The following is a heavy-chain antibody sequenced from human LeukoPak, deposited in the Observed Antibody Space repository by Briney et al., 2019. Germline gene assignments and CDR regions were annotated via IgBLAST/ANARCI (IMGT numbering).Heavy chain of an antibody. V-gene: IGHV4-39*07. CDR1: GGSISSSSYY. D-gene: IGHD3-10*01. CDR2: IYPSGST. J-gene: IGHJ4*02. Sequence: SETLSLTCTVSGGSISSSSYYWGWIRQPPGKGLEWIGSIYPSGSTYYNPSLKSRVTISVDTSKNQFSLRLSSVTAADTAVYYCARVDGSGSYYLPRWGQGTLVTVSS. CDR3: ARVDGSGSYYLPR.